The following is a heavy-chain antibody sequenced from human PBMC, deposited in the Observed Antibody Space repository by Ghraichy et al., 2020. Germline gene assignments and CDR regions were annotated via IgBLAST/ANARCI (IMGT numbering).Heavy chain of an antibody. Sequence: SETLSLTCTVSGGSISGFYWSWIRQSPGKGLEWIGYIGHSGTTNYNPSLKSRVSMSADTSKNQFSLKLNSVTAADTAVYYCARGERLGLDSRGQVPLVTVSS. D-gene: IGHD3-10*01. V-gene: IGHV4-59*08. CDR1: GGSISGFY. CDR2: IGHSGTT. J-gene: IGHJ5*01. CDR3: ARGERLGLDS.